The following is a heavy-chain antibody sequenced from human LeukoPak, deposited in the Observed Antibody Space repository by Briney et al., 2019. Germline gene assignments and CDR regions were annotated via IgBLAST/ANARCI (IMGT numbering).Heavy chain of an antibody. V-gene: IGHV3-23*01. CDR1: GFTFNSYA. Sequence: PGGSLRLSCAASGFTFNSYAMTWVRQAPGKGLEWVSSISSSSVSTYYADSVKGRFTISRDNSKNTLYLEVNGLRADDTAIYYCAREQNIRGVIIIVDSWGQGTLVTVSS. J-gene: IGHJ4*02. CDR3: AREQNIRGVIIIVDS. CDR2: ISSSSVST. D-gene: IGHD3-10*01.